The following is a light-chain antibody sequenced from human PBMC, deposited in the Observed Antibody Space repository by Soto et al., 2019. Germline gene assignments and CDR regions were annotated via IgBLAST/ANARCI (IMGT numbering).Light chain of an antibody. Sequence: QSVLTQPASVSGSPGQSITISCTGASSDVGNCNCVSWYQQHPGKAPKLMIYEVSNRPSGVSDRFSGSKAGNTASLTISGLQAEDDAYYYCSSFTSSSTWVFGGGTKLTVL. CDR2: EVS. CDR1: SSDVGNCNC. V-gene: IGLV2-14*01. J-gene: IGLJ3*02. CDR3: SSFTSSSTWV.